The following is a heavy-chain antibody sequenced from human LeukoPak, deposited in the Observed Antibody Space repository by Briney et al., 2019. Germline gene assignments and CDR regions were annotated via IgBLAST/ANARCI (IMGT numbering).Heavy chain of an antibody. J-gene: IGHJ5*02. CDR1: GGSISSSTNW. CDR2: IYHSGGT. CDR3: ARGSYCSGGSCSPTPFDP. Sequence: SETLSLTCAVSGGSISSSTNWWSWVRQPPGKGLEWIGEIYHSGGTNYNPSLKSRITISVDKSQNQFSLKVNSLTAADTAVYYCARGSYCSGGSCSPTPFDPWGQGTLVTVSS. V-gene: IGHV4-4*02. D-gene: IGHD2-15*01.